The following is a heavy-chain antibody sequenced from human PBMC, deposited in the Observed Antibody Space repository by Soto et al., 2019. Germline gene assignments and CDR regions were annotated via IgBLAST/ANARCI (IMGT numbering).Heavy chain of an antibody. D-gene: IGHD3-22*01. CDR2: ITGTGSTS. J-gene: IGHJ4*02. CDR3: AKNVWGGYFDKTSYIDY. CDR1: GFTFDEYA. Sequence: VQLLQSGGGVVQPGGSLRLSCAGSGFTFDEYALNWVRQVPGKGLEWVSGITGTGSTSYYADSVKGRFTISRDNTKETLYLQMRSLRAEDTAVYYCAKNVWGGYFDKTSYIDYWGQGSLVTVSS. V-gene: IGHV3-23*01.